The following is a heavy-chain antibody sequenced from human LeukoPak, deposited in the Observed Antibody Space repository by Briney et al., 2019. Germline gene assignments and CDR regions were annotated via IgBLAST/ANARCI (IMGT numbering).Heavy chain of an antibody. D-gene: IGHD3-22*01. V-gene: IGHV1-18*01. CDR3: ARDVVLYYYDSYYYYGMDV. CDR2: ISAYNGNT. CDR1: GYTFTSYG. J-gene: IGHJ6*02. Sequence: ASVKVSCKASGYTFTSYGISWVRQAPGQGLEWMGWISAYNGNTNYAQKLQGRVTMTTGTSTSTAYMELRSLRSDDTAVYYCARDVVLYYYDSYYYYGMDVWGQGTTVTVSS.